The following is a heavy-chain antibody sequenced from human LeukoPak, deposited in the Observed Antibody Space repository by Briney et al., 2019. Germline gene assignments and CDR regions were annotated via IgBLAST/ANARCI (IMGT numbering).Heavy chain of an antibody. Sequence: GGSLRLSCVASGFTLNNAWMSWVRQAPGKGLEWVGHIKGNNDGGTTDHAPPVKGRFTISRDDSKNTLSLQMNSLKTEDTAVYYCCKVVRGKNFFENRGQGTLVAVSS. CDR3: CKVVRGKNFFEN. D-gene: IGHD2/OR15-2a*01. V-gene: IGHV3-15*01. CDR1: GFTLNNAW. J-gene: IGHJ4*02. CDR2: IKGNNDGGTT.